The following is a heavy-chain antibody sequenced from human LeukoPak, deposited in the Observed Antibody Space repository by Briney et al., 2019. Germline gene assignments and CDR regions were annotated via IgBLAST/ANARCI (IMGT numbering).Heavy chain of an antibody. CDR2: ISGSGGST. CDR3: AKDPRAYYYDSSGHFDY. V-gene: IGHV3-23*01. CDR1: GFTVSDNY. Sequence: GGSLRLSCAASGFTVSDNYMSWVRQAPGKGLEWVSAISGSGGSTYYADSVKGRFTISRDNSKNTLYLQMNSLRAEDTAVYYCAKDPRAYYYDSSGHFDYWGQGTLVTVSS. J-gene: IGHJ4*02. D-gene: IGHD3-22*01.